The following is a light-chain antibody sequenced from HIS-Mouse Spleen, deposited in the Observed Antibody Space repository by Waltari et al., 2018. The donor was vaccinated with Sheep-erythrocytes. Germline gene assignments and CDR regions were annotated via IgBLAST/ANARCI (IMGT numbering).Light chain of an antibody. CDR1: ALPKKY. CDR3: YSTDSSGNHSV. J-gene: IGLJ2*01. CDR2: EDS. V-gene: IGLV3-10*01. Sequence: SYELTQPPSVSVSPGQTARITCPGDALPKKYAYWYQQKSGQAPVLVIYEDSKRPSGIPGRFSGSSSGTMATLTISGAQVEDEADYYCYSTDSSGNHSVFGGGTKLTVL.